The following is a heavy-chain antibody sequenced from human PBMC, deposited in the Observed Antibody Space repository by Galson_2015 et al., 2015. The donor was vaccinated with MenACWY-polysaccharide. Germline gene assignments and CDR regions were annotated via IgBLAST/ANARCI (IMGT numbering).Heavy chain of an antibody. CDR2: ISVYNGNT. D-gene: IGHD4-17*01. CDR3: TRDFLSTVTTRPGY. CDR1: GYTFTSYG. Sequence: QSGAEVKKPGASVKVSCTASGYTFTSYGISWVRQAPGQGLEWMGWISVYNGNTKYAQNLQGRVTMTTDTSTSTAYMELRSLRSDDTAVYYCTRDFLSTVTTRPGYWGQGTLVTVSS. V-gene: IGHV1-18*01. J-gene: IGHJ4*02.